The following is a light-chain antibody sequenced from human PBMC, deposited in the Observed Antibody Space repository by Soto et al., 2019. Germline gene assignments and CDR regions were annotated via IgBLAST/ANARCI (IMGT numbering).Light chain of an antibody. CDR3: SSYTTSSTRV. Sequence: QSVLTQPASVSGSPGQSIAISCSGSSSDLGTYNYVSWYQRHPGKVPKLIIFEVTNRPSGVSNRFSGSKSGNTASLTISGLQAEDEADYYCSSYTTSSTRVFGTGTKVTVL. J-gene: IGLJ1*01. CDR2: EVT. V-gene: IGLV2-14*01. CDR1: SSDLGTYNY.